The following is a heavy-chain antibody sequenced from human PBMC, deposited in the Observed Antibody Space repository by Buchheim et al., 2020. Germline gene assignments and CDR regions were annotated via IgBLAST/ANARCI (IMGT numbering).Heavy chain of an antibody. CDR2: IYYSGST. Sequence: QLQLQESGPGLVKPSETLSLTCTVSGGSISSSSYYWGWIRQPPGKGLEWIGSIYYSGSTYYNPSLKSRVTISVDTSKNQFSLKLSSVTAADTAVYYCACSHYDILTGYPDAFDIWGQGT. V-gene: IGHV4-39*01. CDR3: ACSHYDILTGYPDAFDI. D-gene: IGHD3-9*01. CDR1: GGSISSSSYY. J-gene: IGHJ3*02.